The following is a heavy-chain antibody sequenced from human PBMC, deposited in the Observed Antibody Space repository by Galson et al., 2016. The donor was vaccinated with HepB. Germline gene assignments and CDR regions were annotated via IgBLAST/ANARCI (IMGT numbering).Heavy chain of an antibody. D-gene: IGHD3-16*01. Sequence: SLRLSCAASGFTFSSYGMHWVRQAPGKGLEWVAVTAYDGSNKYYADSVKGRFTISRDNSKNTLYLQMNSLRPEDTAAYFCAKAGYHGADAYYYYFDYWGQGTLVTVSS. CDR3: AKAGYHGADAYYYYFDY. CDR2: TAYDGSNK. J-gene: IGHJ4*02. CDR1: GFTFSSYG. V-gene: IGHV3-30*18.